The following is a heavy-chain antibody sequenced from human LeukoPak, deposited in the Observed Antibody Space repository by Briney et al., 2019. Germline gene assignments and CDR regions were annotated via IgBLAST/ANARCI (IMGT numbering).Heavy chain of an antibody. J-gene: IGHJ4*02. CDR1: GGTFRSYA. CDR3: ARDVGIAVAGYYFDY. V-gene: IGHV1-69*05. D-gene: IGHD6-19*01. CDR2: IIPIFGTA. Sequence: SVKVSXKASGGTFRSYAISWVRQAPGQGLEWIGRIIPIFGTANYAQKFQGRVTITTDESTSTAYMELSSLRSEDTAVYYCARDVGIAVAGYYFDYWGQGTLVTVSS.